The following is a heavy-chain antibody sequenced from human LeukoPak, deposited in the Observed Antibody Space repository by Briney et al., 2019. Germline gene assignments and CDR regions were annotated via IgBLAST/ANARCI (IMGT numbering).Heavy chain of an antibody. D-gene: IGHD2-15*01. CDR1: GFTFSSYS. V-gene: IGHV3-21*01. CDR3: AGEVDRRGYFDY. Sequence: GGSLRLSCAASGFTFSSYSMNWVRQAPGKGLEWVSSISGSSSYIYYADSVKGRFTISRDNAKNSLYLQMNSLRAEDTAVYYCAGEVDRRGYFDYWGQGTLVTVSS. CDR2: ISGSSSYI. J-gene: IGHJ4*02.